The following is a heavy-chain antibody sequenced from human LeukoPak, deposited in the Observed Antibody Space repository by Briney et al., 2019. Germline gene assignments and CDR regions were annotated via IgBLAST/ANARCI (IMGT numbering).Heavy chain of an antibody. CDR2: INHSGST. V-gene: IGHV4-34*01. CDR3: ARHPSAVAGKTFDC. J-gene: IGHJ4*02. CDR1: GGSFSGYY. D-gene: IGHD6-19*01. Sequence: SETLSLTCAVYGGSFSGYYWSWIRQPPGKGLEWIGEINHSGSTNYNPSLKSRVTISVDTSRNQFSLKLSSVTAADTAVYYCARHPSAVAGKTFDCWGQGTLVTVSS.